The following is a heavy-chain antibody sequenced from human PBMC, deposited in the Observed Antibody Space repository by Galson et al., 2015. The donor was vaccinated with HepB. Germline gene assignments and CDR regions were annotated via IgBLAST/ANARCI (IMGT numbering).Heavy chain of an antibody. CDR3: GRGGYGGYALDY. V-gene: IGHV1-18*04. D-gene: IGHD5-12*01. CDR2: ISAYNGHT. Sequence: QSGAEVKKPGASVKVSFKASGYTFTSYSISWVRQAPGQGPEWMAWISAYNGHTNYAQKFQGRVTVTTDTSTSTVYMVLRSLRADDTAVYYCGRGGYGGYALDYWGQGTLVTVSS. CDR1: GYTFTSYS. J-gene: IGHJ4*02.